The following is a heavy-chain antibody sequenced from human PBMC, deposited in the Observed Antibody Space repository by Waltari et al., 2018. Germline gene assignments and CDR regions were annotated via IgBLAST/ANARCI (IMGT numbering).Heavy chain of an antibody. CDR2: INHSGST. V-gene: IGHV4-34*01. J-gene: IGHJ6*03. CDR1: GGSFSGYY. Sequence: QVQLQQWGAGLLKPSETLSLTCAVYGGSFSGYYWSWIRQPPGKGLEWIGEINHSGSTNYNPSLQSRVTISVDTSKNQFSLKLSSVTAADTAVYYCARGIKEYNWNYVVYYYYMDVWGKGTTVTVSS. CDR3: ARGIKEYNWNYVVYYYYMDV. D-gene: IGHD1-7*01.